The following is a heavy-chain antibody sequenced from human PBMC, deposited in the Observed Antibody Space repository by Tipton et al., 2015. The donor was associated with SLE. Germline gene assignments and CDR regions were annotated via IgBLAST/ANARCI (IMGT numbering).Heavy chain of an antibody. V-gene: IGHV3-9*01. CDR2: ISWNSEKI. Sequence: SLRLSCAASGFTFDDYAMHWVRQAPGKGLEWVSGISWNSEKIAYADSVKGRFTISRDNAKNSLFRQMNSLRAEDTAFYYCAKGIRFLEWFRFDSWGPGTLVTVSS. CDR1: GFTFDDYA. CDR3: AKGIRFLEWFRFDS. D-gene: IGHD3-3*01. J-gene: IGHJ4*02.